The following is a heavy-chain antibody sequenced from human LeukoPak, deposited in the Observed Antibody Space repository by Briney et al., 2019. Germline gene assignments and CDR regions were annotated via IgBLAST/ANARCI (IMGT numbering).Heavy chain of an antibody. CDR1: GGTFSSYA. CDR2: IIPILGIA. J-gene: IGHJ4*02. CDR3: ARGHYYDSSGYLFPASSYYFDY. Sequence: GASVKVSCKASGGTFSSYAIRWVRQAPGQGLEWMGRIIPILGIANYAQKFQGRVTNTADKSTSTAYMELSSLRSEHTAVYYCARGHYYDSSGYLFPASSYYFDYWGQGTLVTVSS. D-gene: IGHD3-22*01. V-gene: IGHV1-69*04.